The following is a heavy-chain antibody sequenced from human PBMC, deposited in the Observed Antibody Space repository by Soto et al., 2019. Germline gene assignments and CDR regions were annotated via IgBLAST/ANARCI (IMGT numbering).Heavy chain of an antibody. CDR1: GFTFSSYA. V-gene: IGHV3-30-3*01. D-gene: IGHD6-13*01. CDR2: ISYDGSNK. CDR3: AREPTGIAQYYFDY. Sequence: QVQLVESGGGVVQPGRSLRLSCAASGFTFSSYAMHWVRQAPGKGMEWVAVISYDGSNKYYADSVKGRFTISRDNSKNTLYLQMNSLRAEDTAVYYCAREPTGIAQYYFDYWGQGTLVTVSS. J-gene: IGHJ4*02.